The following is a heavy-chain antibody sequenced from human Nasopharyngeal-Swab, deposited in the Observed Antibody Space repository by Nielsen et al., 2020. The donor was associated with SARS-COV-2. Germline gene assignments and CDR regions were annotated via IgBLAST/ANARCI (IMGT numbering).Heavy chain of an antibody. CDR1: GGSISSSSYY. V-gene: IGHV4-39*01. Sequence: SETLSLTCTVSGGSISSSSYYWGWIRQPPGKGLEWIGSIYYSGSTYYNPPLKSRVTISVDTSKNQFSLKLSSVTAADTAVYYCARLAVAGIGWFDPWGQGTLVTVSS. D-gene: IGHD6-19*01. J-gene: IGHJ5*02. CDR3: ARLAVAGIGWFDP. CDR2: IYYSGST.